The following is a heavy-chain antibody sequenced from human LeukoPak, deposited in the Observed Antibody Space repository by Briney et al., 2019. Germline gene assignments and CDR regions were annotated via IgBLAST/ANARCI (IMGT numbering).Heavy chain of an antibody. V-gene: IGHV4-39*07. CDR1: GGSISSSSYH. CDR3: ARYNWNYDARAFDI. D-gene: IGHD1-7*01. CDR2: ISYSGDT. J-gene: IGHJ3*02. Sequence: AETLSLTCIVSGGSISSSSYHWVWIRQPPGKGLEWIGTISYSGDTYYNPSLKSRVTISVDTSKNQFSLKLSSVTAADTAVYYCARYNWNYDARAFDIWGQGTMVTVSS.